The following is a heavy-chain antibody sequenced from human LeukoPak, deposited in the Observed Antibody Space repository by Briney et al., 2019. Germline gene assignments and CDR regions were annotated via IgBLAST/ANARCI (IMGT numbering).Heavy chain of an antibody. CDR1: GGFISRYY. CDR3: ARVLAAAGPTFDY. D-gene: IGHD6-13*01. CDR2: IYYSGST. J-gene: IGHJ4*02. Sequence: SETLSLTCTVSGGFISRYYWSWIRQPPGKGLEWIGYIYYSGSTNYNPSLKSRVTISVDTSKNQFSLKLSSVTAADTAVYYCARVLAAAGPTFDYWGQGTLVTVSS. V-gene: IGHV4-59*01.